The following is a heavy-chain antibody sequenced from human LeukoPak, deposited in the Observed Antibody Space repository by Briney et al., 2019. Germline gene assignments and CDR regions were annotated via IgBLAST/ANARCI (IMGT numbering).Heavy chain of an antibody. V-gene: IGHV1-3*01. CDR3: ARDWGPIMVRGVIMIQNWFDP. J-gene: IGHJ5*02. D-gene: IGHD3-10*01. Sequence: PRASVKVSCRASGYTFTSYAMHSVRQAPGQRLEWMGWINAGNGNTKYSQKSQGRVTITRDTSASTPYMELSSLRSEDTAVYYCARDWGPIMVRGVIMIQNWFDPWGQGTLVTVSS. CDR1: GYTFTSYA. CDR2: INAGNGNT.